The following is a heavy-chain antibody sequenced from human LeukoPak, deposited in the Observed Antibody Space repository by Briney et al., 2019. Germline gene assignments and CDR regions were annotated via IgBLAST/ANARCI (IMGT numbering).Heavy chain of an antibody. CDR2: IYPSDSDT. D-gene: IGHD5-18*01. CDR1: GYSFTTHW. J-gene: IGHJ4*02. Sequence: GESLKIPCKASGYSFTTHWIGWVRQMPGKGLEWMGIIYPSDSDTRYSPSFQGQVTISADKSISTAYLQWSSLKASDTAIYYCARLPSKWIQKSDYWGQGTLVTVSS. CDR3: ARLPSKWIQKSDY. V-gene: IGHV5-51*01.